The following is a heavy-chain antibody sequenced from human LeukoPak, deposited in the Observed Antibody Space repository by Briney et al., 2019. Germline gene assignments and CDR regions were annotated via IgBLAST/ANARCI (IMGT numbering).Heavy chain of an antibody. V-gene: IGHV3-33*01. Sequence: GGSLRLSCAASGFTLSSSGMDWVRQAPGKGLEWVAYIWYAVKGRFTISRDNSKNTLYLQMNSLRAEDTAVYFCARTNTLDRGPIIDPLDYWGQGTLVTVSS. CDR3: ARTNTLDRGPIIDPLDY. CDR1: GFTLSSSG. J-gene: IGHJ4*02. CDR2: IWY. D-gene: IGHD3-10*01.